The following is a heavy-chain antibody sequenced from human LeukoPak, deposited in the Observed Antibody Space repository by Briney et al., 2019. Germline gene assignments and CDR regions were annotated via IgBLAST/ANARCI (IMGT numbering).Heavy chain of an antibody. J-gene: IGHJ4*02. D-gene: IGHD5-12*01. Sequence: PGGSLRLSCAASGFTFSNYNMKWVRQAPGKGLEWVSSISSSSTYIYYADSLKGRFTISRDNAKNSLYLQMNSLRDEDTAVYYCARDLEIVATIFDYWGQGTLVTVSS. CDR2: ISSSSTYI. CDR3: ARDLEIVATIFDY. V-gene: IGHV3-21*01. CDR1: GFTFSNYN.